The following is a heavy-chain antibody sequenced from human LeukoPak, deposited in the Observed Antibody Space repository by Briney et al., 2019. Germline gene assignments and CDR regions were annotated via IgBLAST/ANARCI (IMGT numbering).Heavy chain of an antibody. CDR1: GGSISSYY. CDR2: IYTSGST. J-gene: IGHJ6*03. Sequence: SETLSLTCTVSGGSISSYYWSWIRQPAGKGLEWIGRIYTSGSTNYNPSLKSRVTMSVDTSKNQFSLKLSSVTAADTAVYYCARDHGRITMVRGVRHYYYMDVWGKGTTVTISS. CDR3: ARDHGRITMVRGVRHYYYMDV. V-gene: IGHV4-4*07. D-gene: IGHD3-10*01.